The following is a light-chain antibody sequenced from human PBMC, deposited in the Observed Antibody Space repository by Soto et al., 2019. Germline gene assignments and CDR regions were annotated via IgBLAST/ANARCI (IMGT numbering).Light chain of an antibody. Sequence: RASQRIATYLNWYQHKPGQAPKLLIYVASLLQSGVPSMFSASGSGKEFTLCSSSTEPEDFSVYECQPRRNWCTFPQGTRLEIK. CDR1: QRIATY. CDR2: VAS. CDR3: QPRRNWCT. J-gene: IGKJ5*01. V-gene: IGKV1-39*02.